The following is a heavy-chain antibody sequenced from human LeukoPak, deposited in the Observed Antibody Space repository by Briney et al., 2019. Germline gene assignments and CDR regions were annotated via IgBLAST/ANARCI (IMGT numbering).Heavy chain of an antibody. CDR1: GITVSRNY. D-gene: IGHD4-17*01. CDR2: IYSGDTT. J-gene: IGHJ4*02. Sequence: GGSLRLSYAASGITVSRNYMNWVRQAPGKGLEVVSVIYSGDTTHYADSVKGRFSISRGNSKNTLYLQMNNLRVEDTAVYYCARDLAYGDYIYDYWGQGTLVTVSS. CDR3: ARDLAYGDYIYDY. V-gene: IGHV3-66*01.